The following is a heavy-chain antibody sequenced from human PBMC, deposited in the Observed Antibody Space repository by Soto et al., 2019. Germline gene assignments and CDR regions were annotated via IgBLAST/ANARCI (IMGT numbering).Heavy chain of an antibody. D-gene: IGHD6-13*01. V-gene: IGHV1-18*01. CDR3: ARGSIAAPATRSSH. J-gene: IGHJ4*02. CDR1: GYTFSSFG. CDR2: ISANNGNT. Sequence: ASVKVSCKASGYTFSSFGITWVRQAPGQGLEWMGWISANNGNTDYAQKFQGRVTMTTDTPTSTAYMELRSLRSDDTAVYYCARGSIAAPATRSSHWGQGTLVTVSS.